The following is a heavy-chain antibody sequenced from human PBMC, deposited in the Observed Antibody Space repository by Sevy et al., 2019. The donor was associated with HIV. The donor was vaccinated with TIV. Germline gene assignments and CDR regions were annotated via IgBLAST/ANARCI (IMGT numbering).Heavy chain of an antibody. CDR1: GGSISSYY. CDR2: IFYSGST. Sequence: SETLSLTCTVSGGSISSYYWSWSRQTPGKGLEWIGYIFYSGSTNYNPTLKSRVTISLDTSKTQFSLKVRSVTAADTAIYYCARDNRFGDYFDYWGQGTLVTVSS. CDR3: ARDNRFGDYFDY. D-gene: IGHD3-10*01. J-gene: IGHJ4*02. V-gene: IGHV4-59*12.